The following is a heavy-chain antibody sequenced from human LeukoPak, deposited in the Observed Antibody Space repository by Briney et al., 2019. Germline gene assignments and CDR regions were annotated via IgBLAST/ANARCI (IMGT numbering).Heavy chain of an antibody. CDR2: IYPGDSDT. V-gene: IGHV5-51*01. J-gene: IGHJ6*02. Sequence: GESLKISRMGPGYSFTNYWIAWVRQMPGKGLECMGIIYPGDSDTTYSPSFEGQVTVSADKSISTAYLQWSRLKASDTAVYYCTKGVSGTYFGMDVWGQGTTVTVSS. D-gene: IGHD3-10*01. CDR1: GYSFTNYW. CDR3: TKGVSGTYFGMDV.